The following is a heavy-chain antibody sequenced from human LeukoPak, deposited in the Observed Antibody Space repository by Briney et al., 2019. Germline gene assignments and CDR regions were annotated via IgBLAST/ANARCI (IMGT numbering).Heavy chain of an antibody. CDR2: IYYIGSA. Sequence: SETLSLTCTVSGGSISTYYWSWIRQPPGKGLEWIGYIYYIGSANYNPSLKSRVTISEDTSNNHFSLKLTSVTAADTAVYYCARYTKAGYYYYMDVWGKGTTVTVSS. V-gene: IGHV4-59*01. CDR1: GGSISTYY. CDR3: ARYTKAGYYYYMDV. J-gene: IGHJ6*03. D-gene: IGHD2-8*01.